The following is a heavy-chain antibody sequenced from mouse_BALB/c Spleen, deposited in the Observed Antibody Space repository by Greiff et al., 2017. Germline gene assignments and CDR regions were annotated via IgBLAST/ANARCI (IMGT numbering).Heavy chain of an antibody. CDR2: IRNKANGYTT. CDR3: ARDIGPDYFDY. J-gene: IGHJ2*01. V-gene: IGHV7-3*02. CDR1: GFTFTDYY. Sequence: EVMLVESGGGLVQPGGSLRLSCATSGFTFTDYYMSWVRQPPGKALEWLGFIRNKANGYTTEYSASVKGRFTISRDNSQSILYLQMNTLRAEDSATYYCARDIGPDYFDYWGQGTTLTVSS.